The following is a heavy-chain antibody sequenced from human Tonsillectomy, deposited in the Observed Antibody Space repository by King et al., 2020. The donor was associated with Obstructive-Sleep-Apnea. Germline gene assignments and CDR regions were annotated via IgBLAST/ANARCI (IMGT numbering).Heavy chain of an antibody. CDR1: GFTFSNYW. V-gene: IGHV3-74*01. Sequence: EVQLVESGGGLLQPGGSLRLSCAASGFTFSNYWLHWVRQAPGKGLGWVSRMNSEGSYTSYAEFVKGRFTISRDNAKNTLYLQMHSLRADDTAIYYCAREASEVGSRYLDYWGQGTQVTASS. CDR3: AREASEVGSRYLDY. CDR2: MNSEGSYT. D-gene: IGHD2-15*01. J-gene: IGHJ4*02.